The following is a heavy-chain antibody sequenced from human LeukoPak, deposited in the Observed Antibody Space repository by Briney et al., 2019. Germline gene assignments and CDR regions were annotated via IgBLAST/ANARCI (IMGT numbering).Heavy chain of an antibody. D-gene: IGHD3-3*01. J-gene: IGHJ4*02. V-gene: IGHV3-23*01. CDR3: AKPGGAHYDFWAHFDY. CDR2: ISGSGGST. Sequence: GGSLRLSCAASGFTFSSYAMSWVRQAPGKGLEWVSAISGSGGSTYYADSVKGRFTISRDNSKNTLYLQMNSLRAEDTAVYYCAKPGGAHYDFWAHFDYWGQGTLVTVSS. CDR1: GFTFSSYA.